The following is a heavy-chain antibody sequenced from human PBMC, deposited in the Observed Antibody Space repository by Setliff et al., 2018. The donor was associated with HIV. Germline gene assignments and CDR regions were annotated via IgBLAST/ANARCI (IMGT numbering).Heavy chain of an antibody. CDR2: FNTQTRNP. D-gene: IGHD1-26*01. J-gene: IGHJ4*02. CDR3: ARVGSYWSTFDY. V-gene: IGHV7-4-1*02. Sequence: SVKVSCKASGYTVTTYGISWVRQAPGQGLEWMGWFNTQTRNPMYAQAFKGRLVFSLDTSVSTAYLQINSLKAEDTAMYYCARVGSYWSTFDYWGQGALVTVSS. CDR1: GYTVTTYG.